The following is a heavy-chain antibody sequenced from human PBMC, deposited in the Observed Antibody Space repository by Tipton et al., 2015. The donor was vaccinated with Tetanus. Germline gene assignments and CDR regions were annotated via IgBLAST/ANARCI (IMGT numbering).Heavy chain of an antibody. CDR1: GYTFTGYY. CDR3: ARDPCGGDCYYSSDAFDI. Sequence: QLVQSGAEVKKPGASVKVSCKASGYTFTGYYMHWVRQAPGQGLEWMGWINPNSGGTNYAQKFQGRVTMTRDTSISTAYMELSRLRSDDMAVYYCARDPCGGDCYYSSDAFDIWGQGTMVTVSS. D-gene: IGHD2-21*02. V-gene: IGHV1-2*02. J-gene: IGHJ3*02. CDR2: INPNSGGT.